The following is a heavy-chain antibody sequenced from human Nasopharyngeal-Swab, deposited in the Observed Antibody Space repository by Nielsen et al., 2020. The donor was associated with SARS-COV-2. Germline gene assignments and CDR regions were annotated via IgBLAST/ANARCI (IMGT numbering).Heavy chain of an antibody. CDR1: GFTFSSYA. J-gene: IGHJ6*02. CDR3: AREGQDGGNSPYYYYYYGMEV. Sequence: GGSLRLSCAASGFTFSSYAMPWFRQAPGKGLEWVAVISYDGSNKYYADSVKGRFTISRDNSKNTLYLQMNSLRAEDTAVYYCAREGQDGGNSPYYYYYYGMEVWGQGTTVTVSS. V-gene: IGHV3-30-3*01. D-gene: IGHD4-23*01. CDR2: ISYDGSNK.